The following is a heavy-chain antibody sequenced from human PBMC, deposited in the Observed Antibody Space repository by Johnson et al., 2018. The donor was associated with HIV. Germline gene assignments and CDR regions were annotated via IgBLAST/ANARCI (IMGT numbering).Heavy chain of an antibody. D-gene: IGHD2-8*01. CDR1: EFTFTNYA. CDR2: IYRGGST. J-gene: IGHJ3*02. V-gene: IGHV3-23*03. CDR3: VKDLYCIDGVCRTDAFDI. Sequence: VQLVESGGDLVQPGGSLRLSCAASEFTFTNYAMSWVRQAPGEGLEWVSVIYRGGSTHYSESVKGRFTISRANVKNTLYLQMNSLGVEDTAIYYCVKDLYCIDGVCRTDAFDIWGQGTMVTASA.